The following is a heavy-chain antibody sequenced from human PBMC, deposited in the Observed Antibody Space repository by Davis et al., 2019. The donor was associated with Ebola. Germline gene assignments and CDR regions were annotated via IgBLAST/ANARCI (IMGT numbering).Heavy chain of an antibody. J-gene: IGHJ4*02. Sequence: SETLSLTCAVSGAFVSSGGYSWSWIRQPPGTGLEWIGYYYYTGSTYYSPSLRSRVTISVDTSKNLFSLKLTSVTAADTAVYYCARGDSYYDPSGYYAGPEAPDHWGQGTLVSVSS. CDR2: YYYTGST. D-gene: IGHD3-22*01. CDR1: GAFVSSGGYS. V-gene: IGHV4-30-4*07. CDR3: ARGDSYYDPSGYYAGPEAPDH.